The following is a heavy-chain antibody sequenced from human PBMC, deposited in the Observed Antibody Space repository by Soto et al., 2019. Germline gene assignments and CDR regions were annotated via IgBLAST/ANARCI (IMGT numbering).Heavy chain of an antibody. J-gene: IGHJ5*02. CDR1: GFTFSSYA. CDR3: AKDFPWVGFFDSVVIQADDNWFDP. CDR2: ISGSGGST. D-gene: IGHD2-2*01. V-gene: IGHV3-23*01. Sequence: GGSLRLSCAASGFTFSSYAMSWVRQAPGKGLEWVSTISGSGGSTYYAYSMKGRFTITRDNSKNTQYLQWNSLRAEDTAVYCCAKDFPWVGFFDSVVIQADDNWFDPWGQGTLVTVSS.